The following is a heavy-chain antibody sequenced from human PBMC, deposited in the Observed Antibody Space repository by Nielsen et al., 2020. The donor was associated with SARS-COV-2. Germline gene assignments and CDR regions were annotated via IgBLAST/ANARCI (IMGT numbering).Heavy chain of an antibody. J-gene: IGHJ6*02. CDR3: SRQGGFGEFDYYYGMDV. V-gene: IGHV5-51*01. Sequence: GESLKISCQGSGYSFTSYWNGWVRQMPGKGLEWMGIIYPGDSDTRYSPSFQGQVTISADKSISTAYLQWSSLKASDTAMYYCSRQGGFGEFDYYYGMDVWGQGTTVTVSS. CDR2: IYPGDSDT. CDR1: GYSFTSYW. D-gene: IGHD3-10*01.